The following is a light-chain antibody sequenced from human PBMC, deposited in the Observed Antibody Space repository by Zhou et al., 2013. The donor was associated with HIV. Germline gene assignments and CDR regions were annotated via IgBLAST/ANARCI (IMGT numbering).Light chain of an antibody. J-gene: IGKJ1*01. CDR1: QTIINY. V-gene: IGKV1-27*01. CDR2: AAS. CDR3: QKYNSALGT. Sequence: DIQMTQSPSTLSSSVGDRVTITCRASQTIINYLNWYQQKPGKVPKLLIYAASTLQSGVPSRFSGSGSGTDFTLTISSLQPEDVATYYCQKYNSALGTFGQGTKVEIK.